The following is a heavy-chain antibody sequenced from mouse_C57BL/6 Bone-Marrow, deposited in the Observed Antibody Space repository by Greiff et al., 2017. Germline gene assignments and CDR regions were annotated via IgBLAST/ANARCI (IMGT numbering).Heavy chain of an antibody. J-gene: IGHJ2*01. CDR3: ARGYYCSSSYDWFDY. D-gene: IGHD1-1*01. CDR2: IYPGSGST. V-gene: IGHV1-55*01. CDR1: GYTFTSYW. Sequence: QVQLQQPGAELVKPGASVKMSCKASGYTFTSYWITWVKQRPGQGLEWIGDIYPGSGSTNYNEKFKSKATLTVDTSSSPAYMKLSSLTSEDSAVFYCARGYYCSSSYDWFDYWGQGTTLTVSS.